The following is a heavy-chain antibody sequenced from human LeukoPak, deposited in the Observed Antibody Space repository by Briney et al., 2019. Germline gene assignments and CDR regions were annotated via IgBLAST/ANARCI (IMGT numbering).Heavy chain of an antibody. D-gene: IGHD2-2*01. CDR1: GFRFTDYS. CDR3: VKDRPCETCMPMDA. Sequence: GGSLRLSCAASGFRFTDYSMSWVRQAPGKGLEWVAGLGRSGEYKYYADSVKGRFTISRDNSKDTVSLQMNSLRAEDSAICFCVKDRPCETCMPMDAWGQGTTVTVSS. J-gene: IGHJ6*02. V-gene: IGHV3-23*01. CDR2: LGRSGEYK.